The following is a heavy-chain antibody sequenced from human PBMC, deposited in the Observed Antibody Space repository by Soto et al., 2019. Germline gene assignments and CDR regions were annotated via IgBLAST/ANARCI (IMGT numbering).Heavy chain of an antibody. CDR3: AHLYAESGYDWRYDP. CDR2: IYWDDDK. CDR1: GFSLSTKGVG. Sequence: QITLKESGPPLVKPTQTLTLTFNISGFSLSTKGVGVGWIRQPPGKALEWLGIIYWDDDKRYRPSLNNRLTITKDTSKNQVVLTMTNVDTVDTGTYFCAHLYAESGYDWRYDPWGQGTRVTVSS. V-gene: IGHV2-5*02. J-gene: IGHJ5*02. D-gene: IGHD5-12*01.